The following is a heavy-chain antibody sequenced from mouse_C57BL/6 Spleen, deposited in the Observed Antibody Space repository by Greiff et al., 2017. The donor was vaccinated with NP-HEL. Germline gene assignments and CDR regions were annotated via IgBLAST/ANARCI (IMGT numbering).Heavy chain of an antibody. Sequence: EVMLVESGGGLVQPGGSLSLSCAASGFTFTDYYMSWVRQPPGKALEWLGFIRHKANGYTTEYSASVKGRFTISRDNSQSILYLQMNALRAEDSATYYCARYPPYWGPFDYWGQGTTLTVSS. J-gene: IGHJ2*01. CDR1: GFTFTDYY. CDR2: IRHKANGYTT. V-gene: IGHV7-3*01. CDR3: ARYPPYWGPFDY. D-gene: IGHD4-1*01.